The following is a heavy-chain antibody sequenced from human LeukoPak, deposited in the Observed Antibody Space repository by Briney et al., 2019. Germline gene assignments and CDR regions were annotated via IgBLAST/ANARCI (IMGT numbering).Heavy chain of an antibody. Sequence: SVKVSCKASGGTFSSYAISWLRQAPGQGLEWMGRIIPIFGTANYAQKFQGRVTITTDESTSTAYMELSSLRSEDTAVYYCARGGTGTTSDYWGQGTLVTVSS. CDR1: GGTFSSYA. CDR2: IIPIFGTA. CDR3: ARGGTGTTSDY. D-gene: IGHD1-7*01. J-gene: IGHJ4*02. V-gene: IGHV1-69*05.